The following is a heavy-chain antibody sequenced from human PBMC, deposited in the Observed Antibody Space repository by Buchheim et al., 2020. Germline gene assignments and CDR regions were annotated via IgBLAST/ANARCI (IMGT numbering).Heavy chain of an antibody. V-gene: IGHV3-30*18. J-gene: IGHJ6*02. Sequence: QVQLVESGGGVVQPGRSLRLSCAASGFTFSSYGMHWVRQAPGKGLEWVAVISYDGSNKYYADSVKGRFTISRDNSKNTLYLQMNSLRAEDTAVYYCAKDYYFPLGGMDVWGQGTT. CDR1: GFTFSSYG. CDR3: AKDYYFPLGGMDV. CDR2: ISYDGSNK. D-gene: IGHD3-22*01.